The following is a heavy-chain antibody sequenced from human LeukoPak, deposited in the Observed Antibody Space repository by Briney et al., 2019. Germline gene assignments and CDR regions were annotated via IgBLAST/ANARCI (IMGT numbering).Heavy chain of an antibody. CDR1: GFTFSSYA. Sequence: GGSLRLSCAASGFTFSSYAMSWGRQAPGKGLEWASAISGSGGSTYYADSVKGRFTISRDNSKNTLYLQMNSLRAEDTAVYYCAKPPSYGDYSSLDNYYYMDVWGKGTTVTVSS. CDR3: AKPPSYGDYSSLDNYYYMDV. CDR2: ISGSGGST. V-gene: IGHV3-23*01. J-gene: IGHJ6*03. D-gene: IGHD4-17*01.